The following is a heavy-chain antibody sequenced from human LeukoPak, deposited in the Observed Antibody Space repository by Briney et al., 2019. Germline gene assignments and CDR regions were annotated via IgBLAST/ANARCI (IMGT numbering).Heavy chain of an antibody. CDR1: GGSISSYY. D-gene: IGHD2-2*01. CDR2: IYHSGST. CDR3: ARYYGWSSKFDAFDI. J-gene: IGHJ3*02. V-gene: IGHV4-38-2*02. Sequence: SETLSLTCTVSGGSISSYYWGWIRQPPGKGLEWIGSIYHSGSTYYNPSLKSRVTISVDTSKNQFSLKLSSVTAADTAVYYCARYYGWSSKFDAFDIWGQGTMVTVSS.